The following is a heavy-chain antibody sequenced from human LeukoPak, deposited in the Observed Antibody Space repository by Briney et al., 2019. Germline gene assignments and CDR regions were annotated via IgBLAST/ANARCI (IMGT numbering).Heavy chain of an antibody. CDR3: ARGNRSGSLQLFDY. D-gene: IGHD1-1*01. CDR1: GGSISSYY. CDR2: IYYSGST. J-gene: IGHJ4*02. V-gene: IGHV4-59*01. Sequence: SETLSLTCTVSGGSISSYYWSWIWQPPGKGLEWIGYIYYSGSTNYNPSPKSRVTISVDTSQNQFSLKLSSVTAADTAVYYCARGNRSGSLQLFDYWGQGTLVTVSS.